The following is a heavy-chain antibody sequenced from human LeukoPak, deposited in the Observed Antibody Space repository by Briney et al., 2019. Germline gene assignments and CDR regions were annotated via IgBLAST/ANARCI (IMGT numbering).Heavy chain of an antibody. J-gene: IGHJ4*02. CDR2: IKQDGSEK. D-gene: IGHD6-13*01. CDR3: ARGTIAAPGTDY. CDR1: GFTFSGYW. Sequence: GGSLRLSCAASGFTFSGYWMHWVRQAPGKGLEWVANIKQDGSEKHVADSVKGRFTISRDNAENSLYLQMNSLRAEDTAMYYCARGTIAAPGTDYWGQGTLVTVSS. V-gene: IGHV3-7*01.